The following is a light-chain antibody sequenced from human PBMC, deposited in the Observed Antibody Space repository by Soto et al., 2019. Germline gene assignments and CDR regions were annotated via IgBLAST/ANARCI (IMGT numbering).Light chain of an antibody. Sequence: QAVVTQPPSASGTPGQRVTISCFGSSSSIGSSAVNWYQQLPGTAPKLLIYSSNQRPSGVPDRFSGSKSGTSASLAISGLQSEDEADYFCAAWDVSLNDHVLFGGGTQLTVL. J-gene: IGLJ2*01. CDR3: AAWDVSLNDHVL. V-gene: IGLV1-44*01. CDR1: SSSIGSSA. CDR2: SSN.